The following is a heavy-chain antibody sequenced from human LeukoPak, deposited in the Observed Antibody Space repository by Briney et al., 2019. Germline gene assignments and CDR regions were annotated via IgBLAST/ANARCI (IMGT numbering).Heavy chain of an antibody. CDR3: ARGGDSSGYFPFDY. CDR2: ISASDSSSYI. Sequence: GGSLRLSCTASDFSFSAYSMNWVRQAPGKGLEWVSTISASDSSSYIYYADSVKGRFTISRDNSKNTLYLQMNSLRAEDTAVYYCARGGDSSGYFPFDYWGQGTLVTVSS. V-gene: IGHV3-21*01. D-gene: IGHD3-22*01. J-gene: IGHJ4*02. CDR1: DFSFSAYS.